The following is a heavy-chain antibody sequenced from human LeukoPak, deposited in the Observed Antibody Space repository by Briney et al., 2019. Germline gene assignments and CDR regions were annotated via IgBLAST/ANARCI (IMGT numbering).Heavy chain of an antibody. J-gene: IGHJ4*02. CDR1: GLTTADYG. CDR3: ARDLSATWYSLGY. CDR2: IDWSGEAT. V-gene: IGHV3-20*04. Sequence: GGSLRLSCAASGLTTADYGMSWVRQAPGKGLEWVSGIDWSGEATQYADSVEGRFTISRDNAANALYLQMNSLTAEDTALYYCARDLSATWYSLGYWDRGTLVTVSS. D-gene: IGHD2-21*02.